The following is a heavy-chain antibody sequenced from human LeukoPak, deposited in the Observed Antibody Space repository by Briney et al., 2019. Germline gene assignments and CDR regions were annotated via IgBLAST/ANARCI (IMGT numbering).Heavy chain of an antibody. CDR1: GFTSDDCG. J-gene: IGHJ4*02. Sequence: PGGSLRLSCAASGFTSDDCGMSWVRQAPGKGLERVSGIHRNGGSTGYADSVKGRFTISRDTAKNSLYLQMNSLRAEDTALYHCARGNSNFDYWGQGTLVTVSS. D-gene: IGHD3-10*01. V-gene: IGHV3-20*01. CDR3: ARGNSNFDY. CDR2: IHRNGGST.